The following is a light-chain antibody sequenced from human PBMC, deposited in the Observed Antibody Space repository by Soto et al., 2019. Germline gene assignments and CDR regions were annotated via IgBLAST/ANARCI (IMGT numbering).Light chain of an antibody. J-gene: IGLJ3*02. V-gene: IGLV1-40*01. CDR1: SSNIGAGYD. CDR3: QSYDSSLSGSGV. CDR2: ANN. Sequence: QPVLTQPPSVSGAPGQRVTIPYSGSSSNIGAGYDVHWYQQLPGTAPKLLISANNIRPSGVPDRFSGSKSGTSASLAITGLQAEDEADYYCQSYDSSLSGSGVFGGGTKLTVL.